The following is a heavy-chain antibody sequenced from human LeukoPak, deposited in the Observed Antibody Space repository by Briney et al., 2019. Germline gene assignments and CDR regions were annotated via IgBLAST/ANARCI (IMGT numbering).Heavy chain of an antibody. D-gene: IGHD5-12*01. CDR1: GGSFSGYY. CDR3: ASRIVPSSDFDY. Sequence: SETLSLTCAVYGGSFSGYYWSWIRQPPGKGLGWIGEINHSGSTNYNPSLKSRVTISVDTSKNQFSLKLSSVTVADTAVYYCASRIVPSSDFDYWGQGTLVTVSS. CDR2: INHSGST. J-gene: IGHJ4*02. V-gene: IGHV4-34*01.